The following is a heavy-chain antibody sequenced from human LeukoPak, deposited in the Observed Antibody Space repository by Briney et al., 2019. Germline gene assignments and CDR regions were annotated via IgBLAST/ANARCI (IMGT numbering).Heavy chain of an antibody. CDR2: IDPDASAS. CDR3: AGVRAGGNRAFDV. Sequence: GGSLRLSCAASGFTFSSYWMHWVRQAPGEGLVWVSRIDPDASASTYADSVKGRFTISRDNAKNTLWLQMNSLRADDAAVYYCAGVRAGGNRAFDVWGQGTVVAVSS. V-gene: IGHV3-74*01. D-gene: IGHD4-23*01. J-gene: IGHJ3*01. CDR1: GFTFSSYW.